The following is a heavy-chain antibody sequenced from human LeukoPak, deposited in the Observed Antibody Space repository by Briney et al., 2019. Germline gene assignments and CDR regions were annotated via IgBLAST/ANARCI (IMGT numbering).Heavy chain of an antibody. D-gene: IGHD3-16*01. CDR3: ARNQQLGGHSYYYYGMDV. V-gene: IGHV3-23*01. Sequence: GGSLRLSCVGSGFTSIAYALTWARQAPGKGLELVSGISGGGVTTYYADSVKGRFTISRDNSKNTLYLQMNSLRADDTDIYYCARNQQLGGHSYYYYGMDVWGQGTTVTVSS. CDR2: ISGGGVTT. CDR1: GFTSIAYA. J-gene: IGHJ6*02.